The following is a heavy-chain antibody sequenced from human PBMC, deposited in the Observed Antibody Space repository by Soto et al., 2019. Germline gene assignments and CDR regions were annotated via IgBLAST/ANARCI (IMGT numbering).Heavy chain of an antibody. CDR2: ISYDGSNK. CDR3: ARIGRPALWFGECRPPWFVP. D-gene: IGHD3-10*01. J-gene: IGHJ5*02. Sequence: QVQLVESGGGVVQPGRSLRLSCAASGFTFSSYAMHWVRQAPGKGLEWVAVISYDGSNKYYADSVKGRFTISRDNSKNSLYLQMNSLRAEATAVYYGARIGRPALWFGECRPPWFVPWGQGTLVTVSS. CDR1: GFTFSSYA. V-gene: IGHV3-30-3*01.